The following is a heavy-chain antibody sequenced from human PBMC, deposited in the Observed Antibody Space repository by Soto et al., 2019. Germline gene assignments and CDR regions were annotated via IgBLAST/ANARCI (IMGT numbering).Heavy chain of an antibody. CDR1: GSPMSPYY. J-gene: IGHJ6*03. CDR3: ARVAGYYYMDV. Sequence: ETLSLTCAVSGSPMSPYYWSWLRQPPGEGLEWIGYIFSSGNTNYNPSLKSRVTISLDMSKNQFSLKLSSVTAADTAVYYCARVAGYYYMDVWGKGTTVTVSS. V-gene: IGHV4-4*09. CDR2: IFSSGNT.